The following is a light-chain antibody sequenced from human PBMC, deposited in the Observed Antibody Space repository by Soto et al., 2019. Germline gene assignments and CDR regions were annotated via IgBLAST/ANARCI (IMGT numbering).Light chain of an antibody. CDR2: AAS. J-gene: IGKJ1*01. CDR3: QQYGTPPWT. V-gene: IGKV3-20*01. Sequence: EIVLTQSPGTLSLSPGERATLSCRASQSVGSDYLGWYQQKPGQAPRLLIFAASKRAAAIPDRISGSGSGSDVTLTICSLEPADFAVYFCQQYGTPPWTFGHATKVDI. CDR1: QSVGSDY.